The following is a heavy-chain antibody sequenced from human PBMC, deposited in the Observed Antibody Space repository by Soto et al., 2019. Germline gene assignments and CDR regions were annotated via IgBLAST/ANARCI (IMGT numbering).Heavy chain of an antibody. CDR2: FDPEDGEK. D-gene: IGHD1-1*01. J-gene: IGHJ6*02. CDR1: GYTLTELS. CDR3: ATDLGRLEPSPNYYGMDV. Sequence: QVQLVQSGAEVKKPGASVKVSCKVSGYTLTELSMHWVRQAPGKGLEWMGGFDPEDGEKIYAQKFQGIGTMTEDKSTDTAYMELSSLRSEDTAVYYCATDLGRLEPSPNYYGMDVWGQGTTVTVSS. V-gene: IGHV1-24*01.